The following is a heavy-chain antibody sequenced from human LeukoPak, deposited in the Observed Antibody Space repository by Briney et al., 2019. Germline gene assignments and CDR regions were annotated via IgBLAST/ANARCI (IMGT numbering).Heavy chain of an antibody. CDR2: VSAHGVDK. V-gene: IGHV3-30*04. J-gene: IGHJ1*01. CDR1: GFAFSSYA. Sequence: GGSLRLSCAASGFAFSSYAMHWVRQAPGKGLEWLAVVSAHGVDKFYADSVKGRFTISRDKSQNTLYLQMNSLRAEDTAVYYCAREEGDSSGSVAEYFQHWGQGTLVTVSS. CDR3: AREEGDSSGSVAEYFQH. D-gene: IGHD3-22*01.